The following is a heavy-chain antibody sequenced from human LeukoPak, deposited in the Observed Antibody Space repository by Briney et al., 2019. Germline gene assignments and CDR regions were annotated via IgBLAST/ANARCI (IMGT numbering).Heavy chain of an antibody. D-gene: IGHD6-19*01. J-gene: IGHJ6*03. V-gene: IGHV1-8*01. Sequence: ASVKVSCKASGYTFTSYDINWVRQATGQGLEWMGWMNPNSGNTGYAQKFQGRVTMTRNTSISTAYIELSSLRSEDTAVYYCARGDGVAGTNYYYYYMDVWGKGTTVTVSS. CDR3: ARGDGVAGTNYYYYYMDV. CDR2: MNPNSGNT. CDR1: GYTFTSYD.